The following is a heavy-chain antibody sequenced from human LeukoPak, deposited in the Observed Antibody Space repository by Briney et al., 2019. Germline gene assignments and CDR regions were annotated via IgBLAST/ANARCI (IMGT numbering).Heavy chain of an antibody. V-gene: IGHV3-7*01. CDR1: GFTFSSYW. D-gene: IGHD6-19*01. CDR3: ASGPQWLVPGIDY. CDR2: IKQDGSEK. Sequence: GGSLRLSXAASGFTFSSYWMSWVRQAPGKGLEWLANIKQDGSEKYYVDSVKGRFTISRDNAKNSLYLQMNSLRAEDTAVHYCASGPQWLVPGIDYWGQGTLVTVSS. J-gene: IGHJ4*02.